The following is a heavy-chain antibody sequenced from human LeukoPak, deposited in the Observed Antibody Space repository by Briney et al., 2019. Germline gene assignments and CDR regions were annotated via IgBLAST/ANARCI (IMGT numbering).Heavy chain of an antibody. D-gene: IGHD3-3*01. Sequence: ASVKVSCEASGYTFTSYDINWVRQATGQGLEWMGWMNPNSGNTGYAQKFQGRVTMTRNTSISTAYMELSSLRSEDTAVYYCARGPWYYDFWSGYLSYYYYYGMDVWGQGTTVTVSS. V-gene: IGHV1-8*01. CDR3: ARGPWYYDFWSGYLSYYYYYGMDV. J-gene: IGHJ6*02. CDR1: GYTFTSYD. CDR2: MNPNSGNT.